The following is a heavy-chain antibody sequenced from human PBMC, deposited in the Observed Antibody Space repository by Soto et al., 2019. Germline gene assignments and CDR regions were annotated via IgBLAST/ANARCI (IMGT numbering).Heavy chain of an antibody. CDR3: ARTHSGSHYSLFNY. CDR1: NFSIGSGYY. V-gene: IGHV4-38-2*01. Sequence: PSETLSLTCVVSNFSIGSGYYWGWIRQSPGKGLEWIASIYRSGTTSYNPSLKSRVTISVDPSKNQFSLMLTAVTAADTAVYYCARTHSGSHYSLFNYWGRGSLVTVSS. CDR2: IYRSGTT. D-gene: IGHD1-26*01. J-gene: IGHJ4*02.